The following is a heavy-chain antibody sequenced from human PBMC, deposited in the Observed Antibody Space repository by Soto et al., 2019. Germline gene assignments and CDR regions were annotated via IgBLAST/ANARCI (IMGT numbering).Heavy chain of an antibody. CDR1: GDSIGSGNKY. V-gene: IGHV4-30-4*02. Sequence: SETLSLTCTVSGDSIGSGNKYWSWIRQAPGKGLEWIGYIFSSGTTYYNPSLKSRLTISLDTSQNQFSLKLNSVTAADTAVYFCSGAAPRFDVYYALDVWGQGTTVT. CDR2: IFSSGTT. J-gene: IGHJ6*02. D-gene: IGHD3-10*02. CDR3: SGAAPRFDVYYALDV.